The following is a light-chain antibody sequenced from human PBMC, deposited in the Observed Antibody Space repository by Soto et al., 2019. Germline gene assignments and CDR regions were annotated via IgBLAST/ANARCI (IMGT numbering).Light chain of an antibody. V-gene: IGLV1-40*01. CDR2: GNS. CDR1: SSNIGAGYD. CDR3: QSYDSSVSKVV. J-gene: IGLJ2*01. Sequence: QSVLTQPPSVSGAPXQRVTISCTGSSSNIGAGYDVHWYQQLPGTAPKLLIYGNSNRPSGVPDRFSGSKSGTSASLAITGLQAEDEADYYCQSYDSSVSKVVFGGGTKLTVL.